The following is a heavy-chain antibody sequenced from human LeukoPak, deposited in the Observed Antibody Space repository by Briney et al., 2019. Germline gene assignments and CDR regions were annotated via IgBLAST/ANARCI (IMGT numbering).Heavy chain of an antibody. CDR2: ISAYNGNT. CDR1: GYTFTSYG. J-gene: IGHJ3*02. V-gene: IGHV1-18*01. CDR3: ARVTYYYDSSGYLPDAFDI. D-gene: IGHD3-22*01. Sequence: ASVKVSCKASGYTFTSYGISWVRQAPGQGLEWMGWISAYNGNTNYAQKLQGRVTMTTDTSTSTAYMELRSLRSDDTAVYYCARVTYYYDSSGYLPDAFDIWGQGTMVTVSS.